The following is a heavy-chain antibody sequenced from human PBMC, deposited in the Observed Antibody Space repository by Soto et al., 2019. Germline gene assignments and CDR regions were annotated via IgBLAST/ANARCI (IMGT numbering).Heavy chain of an antibody. D-gene: IGHD3-22*01. CDR2: INAGNGNT. CDR1: GDTFTGYA. Sequence: ASVKVSCKASGDTFTGYAFHWVRQAPGQRLEWMGWINAGNGNTRYSQKFQGRLTLTRDTPGNTACLELNSLISEDTAVYYCATPQDYDGCLDSWGQGTLVTVSS. V-gene: IGHV1-3*01. CDR3: ATPQDYDGCLDS. J-gene: IGHJ4*02.